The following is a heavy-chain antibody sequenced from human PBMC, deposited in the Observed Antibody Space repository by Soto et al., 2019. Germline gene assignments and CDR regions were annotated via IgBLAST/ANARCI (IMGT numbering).Heavy chain of an antibody. J-gene: IGHJ4*02. V-gene: IGHV3-74*01. CDR1: GFTLRGYW. CDR2: INSDGSST. CDR3: AKYGRLGQFDY. Sequence: EVQLVESGGGLVQPGGSLRLSCAASGFTLRGYWMHWVRQAPGKGLVWVSRINSDGSSTSYADSVKGRFTISRDNAKNTLYLQMNSLRAEDTAVYYCAKYGRLGQFDYWGQGTLVTASS. D-gene: IGHD1-1*01.